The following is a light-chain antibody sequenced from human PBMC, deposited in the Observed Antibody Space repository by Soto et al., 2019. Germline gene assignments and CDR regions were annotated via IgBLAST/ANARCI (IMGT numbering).Light chain of an antibody. Sequence: DIQMTQSPSSLSASVGDRVTITCRASQAIRNYLAWSQQKPGKAPKSLIYGASGLQSGVPSKFSGNGSGTEFTLTINGLQPEDFATYYCQQYSNSPLTFGGGTKVEIK. CDR1: QAIRNY. CDR2: GAS. V-gene: IGKV1-16*02. CDR3: QQYSNSPLT. J-gene: IGKJ4*01.